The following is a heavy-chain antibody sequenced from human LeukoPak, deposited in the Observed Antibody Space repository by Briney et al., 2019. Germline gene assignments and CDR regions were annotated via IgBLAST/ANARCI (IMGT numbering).Heavy chain of an antibody. CDR1: GFTFSSYA. J-gene: IGHJ6*02. CDR2: ISGSGGST. D-gene: IGHD3-22*01. V-gene: IGHV3-23*01. CDR3: AKGTFDYYDSSGYYSHDYYYYGMDV. Sequence: PGGSLRLSCAASGFTFSSYAMSWVRQAPGKGLEWVSAISGSGGSTYYADSVKGRFTISRDNSKNTLYLQMNSLRAEDTALYYCAKGTFDYYDSSGYYSHDYYYYGMDVWGQGTTVTVSS.